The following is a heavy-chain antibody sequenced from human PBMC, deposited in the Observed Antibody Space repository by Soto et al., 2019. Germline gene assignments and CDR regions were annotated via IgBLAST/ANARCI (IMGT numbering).Heavy chain of an antibody. CDR2: ITTTSSTM. CDR3: ARDSSGRQYYGMDV. D-gene: IGHD3-22*01. J-gene: IGHJ6*02. Sequence: GGTLRLACTPSGFIFSDYSMNWVRQAPGKGLEWISYITTTSSTMYYADSVKGRFTISRDNAKNSLYLQMNSLRDEDTAVYYCARDSSGRQYYGMDVWGQGTTVTVSS. V-gene: IGHV3-48*02. CDR1: GFIFSDYS.